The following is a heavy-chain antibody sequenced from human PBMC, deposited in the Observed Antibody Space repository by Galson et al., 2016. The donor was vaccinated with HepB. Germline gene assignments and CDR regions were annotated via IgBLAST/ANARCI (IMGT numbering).Heavy chain of an antibody. Sequence: SLRLSCAASGFTVSSSYMSWVRQAPGKGLEWVSLIYSDDTGGSKYYRDSVKGRFTISRDNSKNTLYLRMSSLRAEDTAVYYCATAHRSGWTLDYWGQGTLVTVSS. CDR1: GFTVSSSY. D-gene: IGHD6-19*01. CDR3: ATAHRSGWTLDY. V-gene: IGHV3-53*01. J-gene: IGHJ4*02. CDR2: IYSDDTGGSK.